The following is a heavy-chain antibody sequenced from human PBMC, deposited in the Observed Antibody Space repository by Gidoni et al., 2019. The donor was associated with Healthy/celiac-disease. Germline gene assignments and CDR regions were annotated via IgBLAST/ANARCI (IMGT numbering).Heavy chain of an antibody. CDR2: ISSSSSYI. J-gene: IGHJ4*02. CDR3: ARDQVVRGILVDY. D-gene: IGHD3-10*01. V-gene: IGHV3-21*01. CDR1: GFTFSSYS. Sequence: EVQLVDSGGGLVKPGGSLRLSCAASGFTFSSYSMNWVRQAPGKGLEWVSSISSSSSYIYYADSVKGRFNIYRDNAKNALYMQMNSLRAEDTAVYYCARDQVVRGILVDYWGQGTLVTVSS.